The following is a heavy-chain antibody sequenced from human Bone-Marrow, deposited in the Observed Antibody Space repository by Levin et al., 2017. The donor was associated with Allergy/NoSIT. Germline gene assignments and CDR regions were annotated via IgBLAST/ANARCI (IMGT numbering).Heavy chain of an antibody. D-gene: IGHD3-22*01. V-gene: IGHV4-4*07. CDR2: ISTSGNT. CDR3: ARDDSHLGGRNWFDP. CDR1: GGSISNDF. Sequence: PSETLSLKCTVSGGSISNDFWSWIRQPAGKGLEWIGRISTSGNTNYNPSLRSRVSMSVDTSRNQVSLKLSSVTAADTAVYYCARDDSHLGGRNWFDPWGQGTLVTVSS. J-gene: IGHJ5*02.